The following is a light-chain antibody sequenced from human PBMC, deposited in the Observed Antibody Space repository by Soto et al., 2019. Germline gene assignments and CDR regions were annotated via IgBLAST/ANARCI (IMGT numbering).Light chain of an antibody. Sequence: QSVLTQQPSLSVAPGRRVTISCTGSSSNIGAGYDVHWYQQLPGPAPKLLIYGNSNRPSGVPDRFSGSKSGTSASLAITGLQAEDEADYYCQPYDSSLSGWVFGGGTQLTVL. J-gene: IGLJ3*02. V-gene: IGLV1-40*01. CDR2: GNS. CDR3: QPYDSSLSGWV. CDR1: SSNIGAGYD.